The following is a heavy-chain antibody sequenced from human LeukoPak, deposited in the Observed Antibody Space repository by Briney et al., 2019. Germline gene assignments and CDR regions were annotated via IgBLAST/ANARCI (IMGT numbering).Heavy chain of an antibody. CDR3: AKQLGYCSDGSCYFPY. CDR1: GFTFTTYS. Sequence: GGSLRLSCAASGFTFTTYSMAWVRQAPGKGLEWISTISGGGGDTYYADSVEGRFTISNDNSKNTLLLQMNSLRAEDTAIYYCAKQLGYCSDGSCYFPYWGQGTLVTVSS. CDR2: ISGGGGDT. J-gene: IGHJ4*02. V-gene: IGHV3-23*01. D-gene: IGHD2-15*01.